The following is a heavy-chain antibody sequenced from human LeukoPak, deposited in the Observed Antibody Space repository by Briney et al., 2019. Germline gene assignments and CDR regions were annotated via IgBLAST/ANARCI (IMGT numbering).Heavy chain of an antibody. J-gene: IGHJ3*02. Sequence: SETLSLTCTVSGGSVSNYHWSWIRQPPGKGLEWIGYIYYSGSTNYSPSLKSRVTMSVDTSKNQFSLKLNSVTAADTAVYYCARDRLGAASVAFDIWGQGTMVTVSS. V-gene: IGHV4-59*02. CDR1: GGSVSNYH. CDR3: ARDRLGAASVAFDI. D-gene: IGHD6-13*01. CDR2: IYYSGST.